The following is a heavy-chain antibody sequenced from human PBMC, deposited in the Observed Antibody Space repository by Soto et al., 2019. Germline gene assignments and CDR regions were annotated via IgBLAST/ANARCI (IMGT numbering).Heavy chain of an antibody. CDR3: ARVSVLYGSGSIPAVYFDY. V-gene: IGHV4-59*01. D-gene: IGHD3-10*01. J-gene: IGHJ4*02. CDR2: IYYSGST. CDR1: GCSISSYY. Sequence: SETLSLTCTVSGCSISSYYWRWFRQPPGKGGEWIGYIYYSGSTNYNPSLKSRVTISVDTSKNQFSLKLSSVTAADTAVYYCARVSVLYGSGSIPAVYFDYWGQGTLVTVSS.